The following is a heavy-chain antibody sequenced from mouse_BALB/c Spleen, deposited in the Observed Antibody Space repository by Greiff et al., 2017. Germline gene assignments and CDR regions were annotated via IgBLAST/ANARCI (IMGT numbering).Heavy chain of an antibody. CDR2: IYPGSGNT. D-gene: IGHD2-3*01. CDR3: ARRYDGYYYAMDY. V-gene: IGHV1-77*01. J-gene: IGHJ4*01. CDR1: GYTITDYY. Sequence: VQLQQSGAELARPGASVKLSCKASGYTITDYYINWVKQRTGQGLEWIGEIYPGSGNTYYNEKFKGKATLTADTSSSTAYMQLSSLTSEDSAVYCCARRYDGYYYAMDYWGQGTSVTVSS.